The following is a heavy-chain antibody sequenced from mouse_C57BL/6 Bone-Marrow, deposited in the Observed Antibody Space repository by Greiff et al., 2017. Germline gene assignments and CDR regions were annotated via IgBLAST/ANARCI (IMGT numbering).Heavy chain of an antibody. D-gene: IGHD1-1*01. J-gene: IGHJ4*01. CDR2: IWTGGGT. CDR3: ARTHYYGSSYGEMDY. Sequence: QVQLKESGPGLVAPSPSLSITCTVSGFSLTSYAISWVRQPPGKGLEWLGVIWTGGGTHYNSALKSRLSISKDNSKSQVFLKMNSLQTDDTARYYCARTHYYGSSYGEMDYWGQGTSVTVSS. CDR1: GFSLTSYA. V-gene: IGHV2-9-1*01.